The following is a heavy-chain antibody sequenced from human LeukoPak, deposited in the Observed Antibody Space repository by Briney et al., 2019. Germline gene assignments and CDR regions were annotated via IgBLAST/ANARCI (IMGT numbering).Heavy chain of an antibody. D-gene: IGHD6-19*01. CDR3: ARFATQYSSGIHGMDA. J-gene: IGHJ6*02. Sequence: VASVKVSCKASGYTFTGYYMHWVRQAPGQGLEWMGWINPNSGGTNYAQKFQGRVTMTRDTSISTAYMELSRLRSDDTAVYYCARFATQYSSGIHGMDAWGQGTTVTVSS. CDR2: INPNSGGT. CDR1: GYTFTGYY. V-gene: IGHV1-2*02.